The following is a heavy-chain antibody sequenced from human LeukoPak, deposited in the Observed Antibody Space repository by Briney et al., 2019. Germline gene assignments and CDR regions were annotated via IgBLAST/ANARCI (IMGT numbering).Heavy chain of an antibody. D-gene: IGHD4-17*01. J-gene: IGHJ2*01. V-gene: IGHV1-2*06. CDR3: ARTYGDYAYWYFDL. Sequence: ASVKVSCKASGYTFIGYFMNWVRQAPGQGLEWMGRINPNSGGTNYAHKFQGRVTMTRDTSINTAYMDLSRLRSDDTAVYYCARTYGDYAYWYFDLWGRGTLVTVSS. CDR2: INPNSGGT. CDR1: GYTFIGYF.